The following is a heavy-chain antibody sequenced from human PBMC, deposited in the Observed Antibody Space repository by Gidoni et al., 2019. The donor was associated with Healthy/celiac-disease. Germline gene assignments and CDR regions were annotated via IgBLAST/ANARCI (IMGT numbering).Heavy chain of an antibody. CDR1: GFTFSSYS. D-gene: IGHD1-26*01. V-gene: IGHV3-21*01. J-gene: IGHJ4*02. CDR2: ISSSSSYI. Sequence: EVQLVESGGGLVKPGGSLRLSCAASGFTFSSYSMNWVRQAPGKGLEWFSSISSSSSYIYYADSVKGRFTISRDNAKNSLYLQMNSLRAEDTAVYYCARDRGIVGATSDDYWGQGTLVTVSS. CDR3: ARDRGIVGATSDDY.